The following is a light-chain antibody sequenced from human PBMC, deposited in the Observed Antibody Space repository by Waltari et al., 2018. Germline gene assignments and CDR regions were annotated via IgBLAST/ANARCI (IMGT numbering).Light chain of an antibody. CDR2: WSS. V-gene: IGKV4-1*01. Sequence: DIVMTQSPDSLAVSLGERATINCKSSETVLSTSNNKNYLAWYQQKPGQPPKMRLYWSSTRESGVPDRFSGSGSRTDFTLSISSLQAEDVAIYFCQQYYSTPSFGQGTRLEIK. CDR1: ETVLSTSNNKNY. CDR3: QQYYSTPS. J-gene: IGKJ5*01.